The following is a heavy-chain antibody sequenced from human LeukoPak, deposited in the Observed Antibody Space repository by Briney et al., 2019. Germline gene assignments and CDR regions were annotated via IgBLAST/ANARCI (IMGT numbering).Heavy chain of an antibody. CDR3: TRDLGNWDIDY. D-gene: IGHD7-27*01. CDR1: GGSISSYY. J-gene: IGHJ4*02. CDR2: IHSNGNT. V-gene: IGHV4-59*12. Sequence: PSETLSLTCTVSGGSISSYYWSWIRQPPGKGLEWIGSIHSNGNTYYSPSLRSRLSISKDTSKNQFSLNLSSLTAADTAVYYCTRDLGNWDIDYWGQGILVTVSS.